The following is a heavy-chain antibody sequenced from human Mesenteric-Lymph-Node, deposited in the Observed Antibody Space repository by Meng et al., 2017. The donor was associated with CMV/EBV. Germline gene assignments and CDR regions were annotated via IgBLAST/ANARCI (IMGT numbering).Heavy chain of an antibody. V-gene: IGHV2-5*02. CDR3: AHSSGIAAAGPFYFDY. J-gene: IGHJ4*02. Sequence: QITLKESGPTLVKPTQTLPLTCPFSGFSLSTSGVGVGWIRQPPGKALEWLALIYWDDDKRYSPSLKSRLTITKDTSKNQVVLTMTNMDPVDTATYYCAHSSGIAAAGPFYFDYWGQGTLVTVSS. D-gene: IGHD6-13*01. CDR1: GFSLSTSGVG. CDR2: IYWDDDK.